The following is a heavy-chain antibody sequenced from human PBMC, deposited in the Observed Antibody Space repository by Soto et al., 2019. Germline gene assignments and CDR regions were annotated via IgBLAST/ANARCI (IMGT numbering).Heavy chain of an antibody. V-gene: IGHV1-18*01. D-gene: IGHD5-12*01. J-gene: IGHJ5*02. CDR2: ISAYNGNT. CDR1: GYTFTSYG. CDR3: ASDNLVATMRTSWFDP. Sequence: GASVKVSCKASGYTFTSYGISWVRQAPGQGLEWMGWISAYNGNTNYAQKLQGRVTMTTDTSTSTAYMELRSLRSDDTAVYYCASDNLVATMRTSWFDPWGQGALVTVSS.